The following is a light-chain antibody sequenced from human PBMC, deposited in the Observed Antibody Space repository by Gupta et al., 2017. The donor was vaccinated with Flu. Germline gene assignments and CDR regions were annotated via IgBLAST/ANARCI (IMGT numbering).Light chain of an antibody. Sequence: DIQMTQSPSSLSASVGDRVTITCRASQSISSYLNWYPKKPGKAPKLLIYAASSWQSWVKSRFSGTGAGTDGTITIISRQPEDFATYYCQPRYSKQDMYTFGQGTKLEIK. CDR2: AAS. CDR1: QSISSY. CDR3: QPRYSKQDMYT. J-gene: IGKJ2*01. V-gene: IGKV1-39*01.